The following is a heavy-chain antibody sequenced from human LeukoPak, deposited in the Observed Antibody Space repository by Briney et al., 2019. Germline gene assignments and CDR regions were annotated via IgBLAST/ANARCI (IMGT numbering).Heavy chain of an antibody. V-gene: IGHV4-59*12. J-gene: IGHJ3*02. CDR2: IYYSGST. Sequence: SETLSLTCTVSGGSISSYYWSWIRQPPGKGLEWIGYIYYSGSTNYNPSLKSRVTISVDTSKNQFSLKLNSVTAADTAVYYCARPLYYYDSSGYYYVSGGAFDIWGQGTMVTVSS. D-gene: IGHD3-22*01. CDR3: ARPLYYYDSSGYYYVSGGAFDI. CDR1: GGSISSYY.